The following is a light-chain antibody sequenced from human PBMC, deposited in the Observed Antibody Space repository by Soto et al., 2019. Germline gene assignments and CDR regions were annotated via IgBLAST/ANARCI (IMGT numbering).Light chain of an antibody. CDR3: ASYTTSSTYV. V-gene: IGLV2-14*03. CDR2: DVS. J-gene: IGLJ1*01. Sequence: QSVLTQPASVSGSPGQSIAISCTGTSSDVGGFNYVSWYQQHPGKAPKFMIYDVSSRPSGVSDRFSGSKAGNTASLTISGLQAEDAADYYCASYTTSSTYVFGTGTKVTVL. CDR1: SSDVGGFNY.